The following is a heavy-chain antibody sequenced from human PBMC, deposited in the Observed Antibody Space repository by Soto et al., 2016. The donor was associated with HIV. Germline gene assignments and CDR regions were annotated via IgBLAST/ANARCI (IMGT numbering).Heavy chain of an antibody. CDR2: ISTDGGTT. CDR3: AREGTTHPXTNNWYSTVVPTP. V-gene: IGHV3-64*01. Sequence: EVQLVESGGGLVQPGGSLRLSCAASGFTFSSYAMHWVRQAPGKGLEYVSGISTDGGTTYYANSVKGRFTISRDDSKKTLYLQMGSLKTEDMAVYYCAREGTTHPXTNNWYSTVVPTPWGQGTLVHRLL. CDR1: GFTFSSYA. J-gene: IGHJ5*02. D-gene: IGHD6-13*01.